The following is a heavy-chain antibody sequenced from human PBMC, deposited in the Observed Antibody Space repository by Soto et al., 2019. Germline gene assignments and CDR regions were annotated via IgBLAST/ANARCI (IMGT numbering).Heavy chain of an antibody. CDR1: GGSISSYY. V-gene: IGHV4-59*01. CDR3: GGKNYDSSGYFDY. J-gene: IGHJ4*02. CDR2: MYYSGST. Sequence: SESLSLTCTVSGGSISSYYWSLIRQPPGKGLEWIGYMYYSGSTNYNPSLKSRVTISVDTSKNQFSLKLSSVTAADTAVYYCGGKNYDSSGYFDYWGQGTLVTVSS. D-gene: IGHD3-22*01.